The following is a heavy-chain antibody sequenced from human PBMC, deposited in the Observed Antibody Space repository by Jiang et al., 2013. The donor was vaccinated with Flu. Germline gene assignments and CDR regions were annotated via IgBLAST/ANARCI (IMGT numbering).Heavy chain of an antibody. J-gene: IGHJ6*04. Sequence: PGLVKPSETLSLTCTVSGGSISSSSYYWGWIRQPPGKGLEWIGYIYYSGSTNYNPSLKSRVTISVDTSKNQFSLKLSSVTAADTAVYYCARLLRMGIFGVVIRGGKDYYYGMDVWGKGTTVTVSS. CDR1: GGSISSSSYY. CDR3: ARLLRMGIFGVVIRGGKDYYYGMDV. D-gene: IGHD3-3*01. V-gene: IGHV4-61*05. CDR2: IYYSGST.